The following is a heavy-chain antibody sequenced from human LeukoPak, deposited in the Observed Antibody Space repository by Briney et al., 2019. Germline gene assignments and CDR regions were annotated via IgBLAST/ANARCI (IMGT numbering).Heavy chain of an antibody. D-gene: IGHD3-22*01. CDR3: ARDPPHYYDSSGYCH. V-gene: IGHV1-69*04. CDR2: IIPILGIA. Sequence: GASVKVSCTASVGTFSSYAISWVRPAPGQGLEWMGRIIPILGIANYAQKFQGRVTITADKSTSTAYMELSSLRSEDTAVYYCARDPPHYYDSSGYCHWGQGTLVTVSS. J-gene: IGHJ4*02. CDR1: VGTFSSYA.